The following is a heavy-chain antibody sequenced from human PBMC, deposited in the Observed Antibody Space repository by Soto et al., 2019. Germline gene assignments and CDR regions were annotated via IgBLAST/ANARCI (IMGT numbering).Heavy chain of an antibody. CDR1: GGSISSSSYY. Sequence: PSETLSLTCTVSGGSISSSSYYWGWIRQPPGKGLEWIGSIYYSGSTYYNPSLKSRVTISVDTSKNQFSLKLSSVTAADTAVYYCCGDLRSHNWFDPWGQGTLVTVSS. CDR3: CGDLRSHNWFDP. J-gene: IGHJ5*02. CDR2: IYYSGST. V-gene: IGHV4-39*01. D-gene: IGHD3-16*01.